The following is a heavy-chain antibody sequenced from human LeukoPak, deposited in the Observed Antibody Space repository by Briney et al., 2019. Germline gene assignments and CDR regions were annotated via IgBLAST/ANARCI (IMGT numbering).Heavy chain of an antibody. CDR2: ISAYNGNT. V-gene: IGHV1-18*01. CDR3: ARDLGDGYNYDY. D-gene: IGHD5-24*01. J-gene: IGHJ4*02. CDR1: GYTFTGYH. Sequence: ASVKVSCKGSGYTFTGYHVHWVRLVPGQGLEWMGWISAYNGNTNYAQKLQGRVTMTTDTSTSTAYMELRSLRSDDTAVYYCARDLGDGYNYDYWGQGTLVTVSS.